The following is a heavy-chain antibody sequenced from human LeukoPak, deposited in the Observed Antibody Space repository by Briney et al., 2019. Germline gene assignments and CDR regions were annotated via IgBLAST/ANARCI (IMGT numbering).Heavy chain of an antibody. CDR2: ISSSGSTI. CDR1: GFTFSSYE. D-gene: IGHD4-11*01. Sequence: GGSLRLSCAASGFTFSSYEMNWVRQAPGKGLEWVSYISSSGSTIYYADSVKGRFTTSRDNAKNSLYLQMNSLRAEDTAVYYCARVSRLPDCFDYWGQGTLVTVSS. J-gene: IGHJ4*02. CDR3: ARVSRLPDCFDY. V-gene: IGHV3-48*03.